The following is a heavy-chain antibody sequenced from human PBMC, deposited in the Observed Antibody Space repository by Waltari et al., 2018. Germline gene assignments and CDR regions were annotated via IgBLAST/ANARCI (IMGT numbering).Heavy chain of an antibody. Sequence: GIIPIFGTANYAQKFQGRVTITADESTSTAYMELSSLRSEDTAVYYCARDRGAARPAYYYYYMDVWGKGTTVTVSS. CDR2: IIPIFGTA. CDR3: ARDRGAARPAYYYYYMDV. J-gene: IGHJ6*03. D-gene: IGHD6-6*01. V-gene: IGHV1-69*01.